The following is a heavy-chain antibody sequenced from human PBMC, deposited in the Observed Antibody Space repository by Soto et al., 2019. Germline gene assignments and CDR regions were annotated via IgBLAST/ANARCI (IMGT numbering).Heavy chain of an antibody. Sequence: GGSLRLSFAASGFTFSSYGMHWVRQAPGKGLEWVAVISYDGSNKYYADSVKGRFTISRDNSKNTLYLQMNSLRAEDTAVYYCAKAYSFGELYYYYGMDVWGQGTTVTVSS. CDR1: GFTFSSYG. D-gene: IGHD3-10*01. J-gene: IGHJ6*02. CDR2: ISYDGSNK. CDR3: AKAYSFGELYYYYGMDV. V-gene: IGHV3-30*18.